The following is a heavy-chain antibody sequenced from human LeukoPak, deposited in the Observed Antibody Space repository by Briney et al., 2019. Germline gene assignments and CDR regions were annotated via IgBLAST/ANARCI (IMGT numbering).Heavy chain of an antibody. CDR1: GFTFTNYA. Sequence: HPGGPLRLSCVASGFTFTNYAMSWVRQPPGKGLEWVSAISATRGNTYADSVQGRFSISRDNSKNTLYLQMNSLRAEDTAVYYCAKGSSTTCPCYRDHWGQGTLVTVSS. CDR3: AKGSSTTCPCYRDH. D-gene: IGHD2-2*01. J-gene: IGHJ4*02. V-gene: IGHV3-23*01. CDR2: ISATRGNT.